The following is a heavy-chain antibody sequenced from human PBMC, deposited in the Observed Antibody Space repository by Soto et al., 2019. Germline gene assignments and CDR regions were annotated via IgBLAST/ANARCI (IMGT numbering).Heavy chain of an antibody. D-gene: IGHD6-19*01. Sequence: QMQLVESGGGVVQPGRSLRLSCAASGFTFSSSAMHWVRQAPGKGLEWVALIWYDGTNKYYADSVEGRFTISRDNSKNILYLQMNSLRAEDTALYYCARDVHPSGWFHFAFDIWGPGTMVTVSS. CDR1: GFTFSSSA. J-gene: IGHJ3*02. V-gene: IGHV3-33*01. CDR2: IWYDGTNK. CDR3: ARDVHPSGWFHFAFDI.